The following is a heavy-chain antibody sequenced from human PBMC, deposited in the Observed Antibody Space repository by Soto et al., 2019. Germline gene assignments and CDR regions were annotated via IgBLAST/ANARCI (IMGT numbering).Heavy chain of an antibody. D-gene: IGHD6-6*01. CDR1: GDSISTVDYF. Sequence: SETLSLTCSVSGDSISTVDYFWAWIRQPPGQALEYIGYIYKSTTTYYNPSFESRVAISLDTSKSQFSLTVTSVTAEDTAVYYCAKESMSVAVSASRVYGMDVWGQGTTVTVSS. V-gene: IGHV4-30-4*01. J-gene: IGHJ6*02. CDR2: IYKSTTT. CDR3: AKESMSVAVSASRVYGMDV.